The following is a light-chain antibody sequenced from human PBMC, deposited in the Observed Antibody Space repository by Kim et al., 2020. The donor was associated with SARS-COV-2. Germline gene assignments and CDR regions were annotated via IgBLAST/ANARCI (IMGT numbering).Light chain of an antibody. J-gene: IGLJ1*01. CDR2: GKN. Sequence: SSELTQDPAVSVALGQTIRITCQGDSLGNYYASWYQQKPGLAPVLVIYGKNNRPSGIPDRFSGSISGTPASLTITGAQAEDEADYYCNSRDSSGNHYVFGTGTKVTVL. CDR1: SLGNYY. CDR3: NSRDSSGNHYV. V-gene: IGLV3-19*01.